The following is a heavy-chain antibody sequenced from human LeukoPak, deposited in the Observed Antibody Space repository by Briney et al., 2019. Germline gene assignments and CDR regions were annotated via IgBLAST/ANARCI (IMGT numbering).Heavy chain of an antibody. J-gene: IGHJ6*03. CDR1: GGSISSYY. V-gene: IGHV4-59*01. CDR3: ARGVYYYYYMDV. Sequence: PSETLSLTCTVSGGSISSYYWSWIRQPPGKGLEWIGYIYYSGSTNYNPSLKSRVTISVDTSKNQFSLKLSSVTAADTAVYYCARGVYYYYYMDVWGKGKTATVSS. CDR2: IYYSGST.